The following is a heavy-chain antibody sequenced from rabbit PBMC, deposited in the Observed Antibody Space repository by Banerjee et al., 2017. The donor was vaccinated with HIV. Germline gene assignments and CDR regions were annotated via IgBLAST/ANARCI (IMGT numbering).Heavy chain of an antibody. V-gene: IGHV1S40*01. CDR1: GFDFSSNE. CDR2: IYAGNSGST. J-gene: IGHJ4*01. D-gene: IGHD4-1*01. CDR3: ARDLAGVIGWNFNL. Sequence: SLEESGGDLVKPGASLTLTCTASGFDFSSNEMCWVRQAPGKGLEWIACIYAGNSGSTYYASWAKGRFTISKTSSTTVALQMTSLTAADTATYFCARDLAGVIGWNFNLWGPGTLVTVS.